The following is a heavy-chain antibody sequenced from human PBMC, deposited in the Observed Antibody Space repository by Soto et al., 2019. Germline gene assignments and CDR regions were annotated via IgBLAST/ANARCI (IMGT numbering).Heavy chain of an antibody. D-gene: IGHD6-13*01. Sequence: PGESLKISCKGSGYSFTSYWIGWVRQMPGKGLEWMGIIYPGDSDTRYSPSFQGQVTISADKSISTAYLQWSSLKASDTAMYYCARTSAAGKYYYGMDVWGQGTTVTVSS. CDR2: IYPGDSDT. V-gene: IGHV5-51*01. CDR1: GYSFTSYW. J-gene: IGHJ6*02. CDR3: ARTSAAGKYYYGMDV.